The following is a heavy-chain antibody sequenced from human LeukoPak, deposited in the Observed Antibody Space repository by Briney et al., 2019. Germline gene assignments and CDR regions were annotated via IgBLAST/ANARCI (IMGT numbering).Heavy chain of an antibody. Sequence: ASVKVSCKASGYTFSGYGIAWVRQAPGQGLEWMGWISAHNGSTYHTQNFQGRVTMTTDTSASTAYMELRSLRSDDTAMYYCARSAGDYGDYALYFLHWGQGTLVTVSS. J-gene: IGHJ1*01. CDR1: GYTFSGYG. CDR3: ARSAGDYGDYALYFLH. D-gene: IGHD4-17*01. V-gene: IGHV1-18*01. CDR2: ISAHNGST.